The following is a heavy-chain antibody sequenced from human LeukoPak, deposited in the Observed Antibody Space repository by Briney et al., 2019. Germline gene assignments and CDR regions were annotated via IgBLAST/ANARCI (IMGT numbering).Heavy chain of an antibody. CDR1: GGSISSYY. V-gene: IGHV4-59*01. CDR3: ARVRTDWFGAIDY. CDR2: IYYSGST. D-gene: IGHD3-10*01. J-gene: IGHJ4*02. Sequence: SETLSLTCTVSGGSISSYYWSWIRQPPGKGLEWIGYIYYSGSTNYNPSLKSRVTISVDTSKNQFSLKLSSVTAADTAVYYCARVRTDWFGAIDYWGQGTLVTVSS.